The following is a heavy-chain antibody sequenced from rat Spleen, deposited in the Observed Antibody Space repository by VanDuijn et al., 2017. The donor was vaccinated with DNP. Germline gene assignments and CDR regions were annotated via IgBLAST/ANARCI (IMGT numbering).Heavy chain of an antibody. D-gene: IGHD1-9*01. CDR2: ITSSGGNT. CDR3: VRVRSTGIDYGLDA. CDR1: GFTFNTYW. J-gene: IGHJ4*01. V-gene: IGHV5-31*01. Sequence: EVQLVESGGDLVQPGRSLKLSCVVSGFTFNTYWMTWLRQVPGKGLEWVASITSSGGNTYYPDSVKGRFTISRDNAKNTLYLQMNSLRSEDTATYYCVRVRSTGIDYGLDAWGQGTSVTVSS.